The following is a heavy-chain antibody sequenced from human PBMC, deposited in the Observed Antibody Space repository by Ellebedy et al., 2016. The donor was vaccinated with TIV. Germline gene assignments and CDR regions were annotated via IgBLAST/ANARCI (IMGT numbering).Heavy chain of an antibody. D-gene: IGHD4-17*01. J-gene: IGHJ4*02. CDR3: ARAGDSGDFLDF. V-gene: IGHV4-59*01. CDR1: DGSISPYY. Sequence: SETLSLTYTVSDGSISPYYWSWIRQPPGKGLEWIGYIHYSGSATYDPSLTSRVTISLDTSNNQLSLRLTSVTAADTTIYYCARAGDSGDFLDFWGQGALVTVSS. CDR2: IHYSGSA.